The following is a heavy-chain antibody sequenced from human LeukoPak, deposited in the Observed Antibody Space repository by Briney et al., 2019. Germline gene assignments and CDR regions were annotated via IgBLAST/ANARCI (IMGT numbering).Heavy chain of an antibody. CDR1: GFTFSNYG. J-gene: IGHJ6*03. D-gene: IGHD6-19*01. Sequence: GRSLRLSCAASGFTFSNYGMHWVRQAPGKGLEWVAVVSSDGSIDYYSDSVRGRFTVSRDNAKNSLYLQMNSLRAEDTAVYYCARVSKAVYYYYMDVRGKGTTVTISS. CDR2: VSSDGSID. CDR3: ARVSKAVYYYYMDV. V-gene: IGHV3-30*03.